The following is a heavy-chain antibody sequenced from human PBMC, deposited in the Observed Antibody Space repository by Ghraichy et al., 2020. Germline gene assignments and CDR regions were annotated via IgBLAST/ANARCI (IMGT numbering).Heavy chain of an antibody. Sequence: SETLSLTCAVYGGSFSGYYWSWIRQPPGKGLEWIGEINHSGSTNYNPSLKSRVTISVDTSKNQFSLKLSSVTAADTAVYYCARSRGSGYDKWYFDLWGRGTLVTVSS. CDR3: ARSRGSGYDKWYFDL. CDR2: INHSGST. CDR1: GGSFSGYY. D-gene: IGHD5-12*01. J-gene: IGHJ2*01. V-gene: IGHV4-34*01.